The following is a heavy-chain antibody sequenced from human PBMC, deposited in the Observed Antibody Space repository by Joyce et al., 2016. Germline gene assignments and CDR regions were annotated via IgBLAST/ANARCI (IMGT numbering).Heavy chain of an antibody. CDR2: IAHEGTVK. J-gene: IGHJ4*02. Sequence: QVQLVESGGGVVQPGRSLRLSCAASGFTFSSYGMQWVRQAPGKGLEWVAVIAHEGTVKYYAGSVKGRFTISRDNSRNTLDLQMNSLRVEDTAVYHCAKERDPRMSASLDSWGQGTRVTVSS. D-gene: IGHD2-8*01. CDR1: GFTFSSYG. CDR3: AKERDPRMSASLDS. V-gene: IGHV3-30*18.